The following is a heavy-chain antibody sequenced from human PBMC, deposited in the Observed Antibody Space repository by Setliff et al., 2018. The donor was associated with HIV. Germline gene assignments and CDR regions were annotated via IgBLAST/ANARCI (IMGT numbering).Heavy chain of an antibody. J-gene: IGHJ4*03. CDR2: INPSGGSP. D-gene: IGHD2-15*01. Sequence: GASVKVSCKASGYTFTSYYMHWVRQAPGQGLEWMGLINPSGGSPSYAQKFQGRVTMTRDTSTSTVYMELSSLRSEDTAVYYCAREDCSGGSCYGSDYWGQGTMVTVSS. V-gene: IGHV1-46*01. CDR1: GYTFTSYY. CDR3: AREDCSGGSCYGSDY.